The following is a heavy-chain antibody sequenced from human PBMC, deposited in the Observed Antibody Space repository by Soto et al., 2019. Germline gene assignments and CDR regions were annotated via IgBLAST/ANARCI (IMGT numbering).Heavy chain of an antibody. CDR2: IIPVLGIA. J-gene: IGHJ5*02. D-gene: IGHD4-17*01. CDR3: ARGRGGVDYGDYVRQDPNWFDP. Sequence: QVQLVQSGAEVKKPGSSVKVSCKASGGTFSTHTISWVRQAPGQGLEWMGRIIPVLGIANYAQRVKGRVTMTADTSTSTAYMELSSLRSEDTAVYYCARGRGGVDYGDYVRQDPNWFDPWGQGTLVTVSS. CDR1: GGTFSTHT. V-gene: IGHV1-69*02.